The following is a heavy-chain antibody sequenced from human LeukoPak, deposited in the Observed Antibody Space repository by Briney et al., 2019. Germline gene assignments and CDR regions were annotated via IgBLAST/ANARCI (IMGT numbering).Heavy chain of an antibody. CDR1: GFTFGSYS. CDR2: ISSSSSYI. V-gene: IGHV3-21*01. Sequence: KPGGSLRLSCAASGFTFGSYSMNWVRQAPGKGLEWVSSISSSSSYIYYADSVKGRFTISRDNAKNSLYLQMNSLRAEDTAVYYCARDFQWLVNDAFDIWGQGTMVTVSS. J-gene: IGHJ3*02. CDR3: ARDFQWLVNDAFDI. D-gene: IGHD6-19*01.